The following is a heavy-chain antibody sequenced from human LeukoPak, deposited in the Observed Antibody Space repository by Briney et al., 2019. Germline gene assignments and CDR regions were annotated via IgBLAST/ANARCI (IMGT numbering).Heavy chain of an antibody. J-gene: IGHJ6*03. CDR1: GGTFSSYA. Sequence: ASVKVSCKASGGTFSSYAISWVRQAPGQGLEWMGGIIPIFGTANYAQKFQGRVTITTDESTSTAYMELSSLRSEDTAVYYCAVRAAAGTGYLYYYYYYMDVWGKGTTVTVSS. V-gene: IGHV1-69*05. D-gene: IGHD6-13*01. CDR3: AVRAAAGTGYLYYYYYYMDV. CDR2: IIPIFGTA.